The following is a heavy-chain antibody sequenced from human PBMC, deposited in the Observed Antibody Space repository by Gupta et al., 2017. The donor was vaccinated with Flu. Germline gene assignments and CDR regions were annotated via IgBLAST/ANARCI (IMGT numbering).Heavy chain of an antibody. Sequence: GYTFNSYGITWVRQAPGQGLEWMGWISPYNGIRQYARKLQVRVTMTTDTSTSTTYMELRSLRSDDTAVYYCARIDSGAFDDAFDIWGQGTMVTVSS. J-gene: IGHJ3*02. V-gene: IGHV1-18*01. CDR1: GYTFNSYG. D-gene: IGHD3-22*01. CDR3: ARIDSGAFDDAFDI. CDR2: ISPYNGIR.